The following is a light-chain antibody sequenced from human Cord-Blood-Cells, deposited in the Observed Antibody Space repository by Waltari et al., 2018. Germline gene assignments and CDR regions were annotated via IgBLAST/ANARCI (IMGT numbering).Light chain of an antibody. CDR1: QSISSW. CDR2: DAS. J-gene: IGKJ3*01. V-gene: IGKV1-5*01. CDR3: QQYNSYSFT. Sequence: DIQMTQSPSTLSASVGDRVTITCRASQSISSWLAWYQQKPGKAPKLLIYDASRLESGVPSRFSGRGSGTEFTLTISSLQPDDFATYYCQQYNSYSFTFGPGTKVDIK.